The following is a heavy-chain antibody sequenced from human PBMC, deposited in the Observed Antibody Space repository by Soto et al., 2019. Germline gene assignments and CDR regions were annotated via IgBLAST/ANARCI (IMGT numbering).Heavy chain of an antibody. D-gene: IGHD6-13*01. CDR1: GFTFSSYG. Sequence: QVQLVESGGGVVQPGRSLRLSCAASGFTFSSYGMHWVRQAPGKGLEWVAVIWYDGSNKYYADSVKGRFTTSRDNSKNTLYLQMNSLRAEDTAVYYCARDMGLAAAGTFDYWGQGTLVTVSS. J-gene: IGHJ4*02. CDR3: ARDMGLAAAGTFDY. V-gene: IGHV3-33*01. CDR2: IWYDGSNK.